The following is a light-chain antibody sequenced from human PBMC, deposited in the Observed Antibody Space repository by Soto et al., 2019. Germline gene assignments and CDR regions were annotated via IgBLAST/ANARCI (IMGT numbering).Light chain of an antibody. CDR3: KSYTTRGTYV. CDR1: SSDVGGYNS. V-gene: IGLV2-14*03. Sequence: QSVLTRPASVSGSPGQSITISCTGTSSDVGGYNSVSWYQHHPGKAPKLMIYDVSNRSSGVSSRFSGSKSDNTASLTISGLQAEDEADYYCKSYTTRGTYVFGTGTKVTVL. CDR2: DVS. J-gene: IGLJ1*01.